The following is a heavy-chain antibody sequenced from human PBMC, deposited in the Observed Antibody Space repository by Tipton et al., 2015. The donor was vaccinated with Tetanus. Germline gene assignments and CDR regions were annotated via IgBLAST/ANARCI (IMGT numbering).Heavy chain of an antibody. CDR3: GRPYCGGDCYSPYYNGVDV. D-gene: IGHD2-21*02. J-gene: IGHJ6*02. Sequence: LRLSCIVSGGSVSSGSDYWMWIRQPPGKGLEWIGHVYPTGSAYYNPDLESRVTLSVDKSKNQFSLNMRSVTAADTAMYYCGRPYCGGDCYSPYYNGVDVWGQGTTVIVSS. V-gene: IGHV4-61*09. CDR1: GGSVSSGSDY. CDR2: VYPTGSA.